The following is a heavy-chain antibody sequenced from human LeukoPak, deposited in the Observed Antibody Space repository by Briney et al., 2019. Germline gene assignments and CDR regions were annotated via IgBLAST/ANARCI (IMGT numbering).Heavy chain of an antibody. CDR3: ATYSSSWTDAFDI. CDR2: IRYDGSNK. CDR1: GFTFSSYG. Sequence: PGGSLRLSCAASGFTFSSYGMHWVRQAPGKGLEWVTFIRYDGSNKYYADSVKGRFTISRDNSKNTLYLQMNSLRAEDTAVYYCATYSSSWTDAFDIWGQGTMVTVSS. V-gene: IGHV3-30*02. J-gene: IGHJ3*02. D-gene: IGHD6-13*01.